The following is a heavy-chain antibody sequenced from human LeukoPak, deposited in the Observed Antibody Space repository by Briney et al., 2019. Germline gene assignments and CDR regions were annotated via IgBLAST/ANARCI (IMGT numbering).Heavy chain of an antibody. D-gene: IGHD2-21*01. CDR2: ISGSGGST. J-gene: IGHJ4*02. Sequence: PGGSLRLSCAASGFTFSSYATSWVRQAPGKGLEWVSAISGSGGSTYYADSVKGRFTISRDNSKNTLYLQMNSLRAEDAAVYYCAKIKSLQAYYFDYWGQGTLVTVSS. V-gene: IGHV3-23*01. CDR1: GFTFSSYA. CDR3: AKIKSLQAYYFDY.